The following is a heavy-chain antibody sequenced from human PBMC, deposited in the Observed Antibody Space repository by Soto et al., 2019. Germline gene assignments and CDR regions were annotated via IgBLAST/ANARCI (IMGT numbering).Heavy chain of an antibody. CDR2: IVVGSGNT. CDR1: GFTFTSSA. J-gene: IGHJ6*02. V-gene: IGHV1-58*01. CDR3: AADLENYYYYGMDV. Sequence: GASVKVSCKASGFTFTSSAVQWLRQARGQRLEWIGWIVVGSGNTNYAQKFQERVTITRDMSTSTAYMELSSLRSEDTAVYYCAADLENYYYYGMDVWGQGTTVTVSS.